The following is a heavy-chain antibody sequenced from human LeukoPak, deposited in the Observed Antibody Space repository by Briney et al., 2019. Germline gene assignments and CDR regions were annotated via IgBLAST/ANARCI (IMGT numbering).Heavy chain of an antibody. CDR2: INSDGSST. CDR3: ARVRAYYYGSGSSTPPYYFDY. D-gene: IGHD3-10*01. CDR1: GFTFSSYW. Sequence: GGSLRLSCAASGFTFSSYWMHWVRQAPGKGLVWVSRINSDGSSTSYADSVKGRFTISRDNAKNTLYLQMNSLRAEDTAVYYCARVRAYYYGSGSSTPPYYFDYWGQGTLVTVSS. J-gene: IGHJ4*02. V-gene: IGHV3-74*01.